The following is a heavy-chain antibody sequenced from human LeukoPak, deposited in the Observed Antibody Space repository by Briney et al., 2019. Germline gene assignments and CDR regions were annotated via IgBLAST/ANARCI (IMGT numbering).Heavy chain of an antibody. CDR2: ITSSSNYI. Sequence: GGSLRLSCVASGFTFSTYTMNWVRQAPGKGLEWVSSITSSSNYIFYADSVKGRFTISRDNAKNSLYLQMNGLRAEDTAVYYCARAAGESRDYWGQGTLVTVSS. CDR3: ARAAGESRDY. CDR1: GFTFSTYT. V-gene: IGHV3-21*01. J-gene: IGHJ4*02.